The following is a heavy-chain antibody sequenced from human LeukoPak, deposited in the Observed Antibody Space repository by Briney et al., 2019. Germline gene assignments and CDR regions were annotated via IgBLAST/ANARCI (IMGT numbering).Heavy chain of an antibody. CDR1: GGSVSSGSYY. Sequence: SETLSLTCSVSGGSVSSGSYYWGWIRQPPGKGLEWIGSIYHSGSTYYNPSLKSRVTISVDTSKNQFSLKLSSVTAADTAVYYCAREVSSGRTYYYYMDVWGKGTTVTVSS. J-gene: IGHJ6*03. V-gene: IGHV4-39*07. CDR3: AREVSSGRTYYYYMDV. D-gene: IGHD6-19*01. CDR2: IYHSGST.